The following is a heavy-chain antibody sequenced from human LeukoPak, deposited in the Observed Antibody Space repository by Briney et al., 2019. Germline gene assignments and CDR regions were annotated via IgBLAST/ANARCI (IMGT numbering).Heavy chain of an antibody. J-gene: IGHJ4*02. D-gene: IGHD6-13*01. V-gene: IGHV4-59*01. Sequence: PSETLSLTCTVSGGPISSYYWSWIRQPPGKGLEWIGYIYYRGSTNYNPSLKSRVTISVDTSKNKFSLKLSSVTAADTAVYYCARASIAAAGIDYWGQGTLVTVSS. CDR3: ARASIAAAGIDY. CDR2: IYYRGST. CDR1: GGPISSYY.